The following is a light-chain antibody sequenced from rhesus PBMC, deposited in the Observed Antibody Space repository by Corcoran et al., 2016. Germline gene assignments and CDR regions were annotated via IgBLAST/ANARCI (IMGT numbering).Light chain of an antibody. CDR2: DVS. Sequence: QSAPTQPPSVSGSPGQSVTISCTGTSSDVGGYNYVSWYQQHPGKAPKLLIYDVSKRPSGVSDRFSGSKSGNTASLTISGLQAEDEADYYCCSYTTSSTFIFGAGTRLTGL. J-gene: IGLJ1*01. CDR1: SSDVGGYNY. V-gene: IGLV2S7*01. CDR3: CSYTTSSTFI.